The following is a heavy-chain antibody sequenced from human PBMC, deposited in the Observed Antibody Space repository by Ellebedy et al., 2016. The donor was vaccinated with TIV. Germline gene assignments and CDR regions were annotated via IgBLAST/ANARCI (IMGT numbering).Heavy chain of an antibody. J-gene: IGHJ3*02. V-gene: IGHV3-48*02. CDR3: AKDRVAVVVPAMGAFHI. Sequence: GGSLRLSCAASGFTISTYSMHWVRQAPGKGLEWVSYISSSGHSIYYADSVKGRFTISRDNAKNSLYLQMNSLRDEDTAVYYCAKDRVAVVVPAMGAFHIWGQGTMVTVSS. CDR2: ISSSGHSI. CDR1: GFTISTYS. D-gene: IGHD2-21*01.